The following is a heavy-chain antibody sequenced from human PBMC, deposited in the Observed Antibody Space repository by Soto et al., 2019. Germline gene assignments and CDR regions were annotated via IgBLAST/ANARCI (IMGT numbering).Heavy chain of an antibody. CDR1: GYTFTSYA. Sequence: QVQLVQSGAEVKKPGASVKVSCKASGYTFTSYAMHWVRQAPGQRLEWMGWINAGNGNTKYSQKFQGRVTITRDTSASTAYMELSSLRSEDTAVYYCARAQMTTLTNFDYWGQGTLVTVSS. V-gene: IGHV1-3*01. CDR3: ARAQMTTLTNFDY. D-gene: IGHD4-17*01. J-gene: IGHJ4*02. CDR2: INAGNGNT.